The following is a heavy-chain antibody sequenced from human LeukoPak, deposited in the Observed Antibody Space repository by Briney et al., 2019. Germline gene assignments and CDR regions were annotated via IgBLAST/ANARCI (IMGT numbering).Heavy chain of an antibody. J-gene: IGHJ4*02. Sequence: GGSLRLSCAASGFTFNTYAMSWVRQAPGKGLEWVSYISSSSSTIYYADSVKGRFTISRDNAKNSLYLQMNSLRAEDTAVYYCAGTRGVLRYFDWLSHFDYWGQGTLVTVSS. CDR1: GFTFNTYA. CDR2: ISSSSSTI. V-gene: IGHV3-48*04. CDR3: AGTRGVLRYFDWLSHFDY. D-gene: IGHD3-9*01.